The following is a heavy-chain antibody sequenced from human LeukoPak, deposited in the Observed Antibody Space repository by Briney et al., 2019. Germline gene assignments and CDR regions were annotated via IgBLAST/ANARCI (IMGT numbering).Heavy chain of an antibody. J-gene: IGHJ4*02. V-gene: IGHV1-69*13. CDR1: GGTFSSYA. CDR3: ARGEADDFWSGYRFDY. Sequence: SVKVSCKASGGTFSSYAISWVRQAPGQGLEWMGGIIPIFGTANYAQKFQGRVTITADESTSTAYMELSSLRSEDTAVYYCARGEADDFWSGYRFDYWGQGTLVTVSS. CDR2: IIPIFGTA. D-gene: IGHD3-3*01.